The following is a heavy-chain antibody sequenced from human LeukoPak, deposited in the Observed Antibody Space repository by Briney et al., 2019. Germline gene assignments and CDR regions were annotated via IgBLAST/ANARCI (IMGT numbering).Heavy chain of an antibody. CDR2: IYYSGST. D-gene: IGHD2-15*01. CDR1: GXSISSGGYY. Sequence: SQTLSLTCTVSGXSISSGGYYWSWIRQHPGRGLEWIGYIYYSGSTYYNPSLKSRVTISVDTSKNQFSLKLSSVTAADTAVYYCARDQDCSGGSCYSVGWFDPWGQGTLVTVSS. J-gene: IGHJ5*02. CDR3: ARDQDCSGGSCYSVGWFDP. V-gene: IGHV4-31*03.